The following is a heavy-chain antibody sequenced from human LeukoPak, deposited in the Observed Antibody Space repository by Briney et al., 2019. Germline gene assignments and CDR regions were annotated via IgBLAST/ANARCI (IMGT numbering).Heavy chain of an antibody. V-gene: IGHV3-23*01. Sequence: GGSLRLSCAASGFTFSSYAMSWVRQAPGKVLEWVSAISGRGGSTYYADSVKGRFTISRDNPKNTLYLQMNSLRAEDTAVYYCAKEEGYSSGWYPGYYFDYWGQGTLVTVSS. CDR1: GFTFSSYA. D-gene: IGHD6-19*01. CDR2: ISGRGGST. CDR3: AKEEGYSSGWYPGYYFDY. J-gene: IGHJ4*02.